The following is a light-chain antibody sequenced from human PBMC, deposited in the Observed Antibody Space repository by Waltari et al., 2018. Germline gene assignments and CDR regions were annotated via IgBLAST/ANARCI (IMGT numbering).Light chain of an antibody. CDR3: QQYNNWPPLT. CDR2: DAS. V-gene: IGKV3D-15*01. CDR1: QSISRH. J-gene: IGKJ4*01. Sequence: VMTQSPATLFVSPGEGATLSCRASQSISRHVAWYHQKSGQAPRLLIFDASARATGIPARVSGSGSGTEFTLTISSLQSEDVGVYYCQQYNNWPPLTFGGGTKVEIK.